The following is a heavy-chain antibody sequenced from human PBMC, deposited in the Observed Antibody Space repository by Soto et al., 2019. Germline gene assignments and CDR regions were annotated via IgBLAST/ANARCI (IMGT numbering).Heavy chain of an antibody. V-gene: IGHV3-23*01. J-gene: IGHJ4*02. CDR1: GFTFGTYA. D-gene: IGHD3-16*01. CDR3: ARVLLVEGGRSAWRFDY. Sequence: GSLRLSCAASGFTFGTYAISRVRQAPGKGLEWVSAISGSAGSTYYADSVKGRFTISRDKSKNTLYLQMNSLRAEDTAVYYCARVLLVEGGRSAWRFDYWGQGTLVTVSS. CDR2: ISGSAGST.